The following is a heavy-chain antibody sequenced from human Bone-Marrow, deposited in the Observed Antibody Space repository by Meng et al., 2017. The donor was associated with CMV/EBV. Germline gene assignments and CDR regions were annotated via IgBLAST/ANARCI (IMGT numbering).Heavy chain of an antibody. V-gene: IGHV3-7*01. CDR2: IEQDDSED. CDR3: ARRGGGGYHNGAFDI. CDR1: GFTFSSYS. J-gene: IGHJ3*02. D-gene: IGHD5-24*01. Sequence: GESLKISCAASGFTFSSYSMNWVRQAPGKGLEWVANIEQDDSEDYHVDPVRGRFTISRDTAKNSVYLQMNSLRVDDTAVYYCARRGGGGYHNGAFDIWGRGTMVTVSS.